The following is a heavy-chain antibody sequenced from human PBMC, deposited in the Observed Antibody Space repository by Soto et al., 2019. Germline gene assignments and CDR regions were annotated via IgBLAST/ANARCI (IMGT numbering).Heavy chain of an antibody. CDR3: AKAPNEGIRFLEPLAYYYYMDV. CDR2: ISGSGGGT. J-gene: IGHJ6*03. Sequence: GGSPRLSCAASGFTFSSYAMSWVRQAPGKGLEWVSAISGSGGGTYYADSVKGRFTISRDNSKNTLYLQMNSLRAEDTAVYYCAKAPNEGIRFLEPLAYYYYMDVWGKGTTVTVSS. D-gene: IGHD3-3*01. V-gene: IGHV3-23*01. CDR1: GFTFSSYA.